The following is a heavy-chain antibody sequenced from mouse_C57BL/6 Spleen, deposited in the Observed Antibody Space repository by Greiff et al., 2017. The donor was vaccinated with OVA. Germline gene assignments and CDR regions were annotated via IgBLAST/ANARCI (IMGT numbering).Heavy chain of an antibody. CDR3: ARSHYYGSSYGYFDY. CDR1: GYTFTSYT. D-gene: IGHD1-1*01. Sequence: QLQQSGAELARPGASVKMSCKASGYTFTSYTMHWVKQRPGQGLEWIGYINPSSGYTKYNQKFKDKATLTADKSSSTAYMQLSSLTSEDSAVYYCARSHYYGSSYGYFDYWGQGTTLTVSS. J-gene: IGHJ2*01. CDR2: INPSSGYT. V-gene: IGHV1-4*01.